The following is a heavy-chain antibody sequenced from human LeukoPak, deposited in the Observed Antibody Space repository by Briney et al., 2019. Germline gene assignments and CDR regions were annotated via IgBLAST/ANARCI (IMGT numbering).Heavy chain of an antibody. Sequence: SETLSLTCAVYGGSFSGYYWSWIRQPPGKGLEWLGEINHSGSTNYNPSLKSRVTISVDTSKNQFSLKLSSVTAADTAVYYCARGKYSSSTYYYYYMDVWGKGTTVTVSS. CDR1: GGSFSGYY. CDR3: ARGKYSSSTYYYYYMDV. CDR2: INHSGST. D-gene: IGHD6-6*01. J-gene: IGHJ6*03. V-gene: IGHV4-34*01.